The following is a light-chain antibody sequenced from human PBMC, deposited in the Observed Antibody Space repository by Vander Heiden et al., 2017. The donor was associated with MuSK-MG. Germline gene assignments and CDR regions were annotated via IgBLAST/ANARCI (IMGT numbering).Light chain of an antibody. V-gene: IGKV1-8*01. CDR3: QQDDSYLIT. CDR1: QGISSY. J-gene: IGKJ5*01. CDR2: AAS. Sequence: AIRMTQSPSSFSASTGDRVTITCRASQGISSYLAWYQQKPGKAPKLLIYAASTFQSGVPSRFRGRGSGTDFTLTISCLQSEDFATYYCQQDDSYLITFGQGTPLEIK.